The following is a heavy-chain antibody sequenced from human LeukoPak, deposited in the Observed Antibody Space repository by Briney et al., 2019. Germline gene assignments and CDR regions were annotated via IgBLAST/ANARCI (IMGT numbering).Heavy chain of an antibody. CDR1: GYSISSGYY. Sequence: PSETLSLTCTVSGYSISSGYYWGWIRQPPGKGLEWIGEINHSGSTNYNPSLKSRVTISVDTSKNQFSLKLSSVTAADTAVYYCARGVPADYWGQGTLVTVSS. J-gene: IGHJ4*02. V-gene: IGHV4-38-2*02. CDR2: INHSGST. D-gene: IGHD2-2*01. CDR3: ARGVPADY.